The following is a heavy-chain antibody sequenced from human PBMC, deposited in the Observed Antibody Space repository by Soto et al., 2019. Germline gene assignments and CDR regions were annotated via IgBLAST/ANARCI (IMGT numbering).Heavy chain of an antibody. Sequence: PGGSLRLSCVGSGFNFRIYTMNWVRQAPGKGPEWVSSISQTGDYIFYADSVKGRFTISRDNAKNSLYLQMNSLRAGDTALYYCSRENWFQDYWGQGAMVTVYS. CDR3: SRENWFQDY. V-gene: IGHV3-21*04. D-gene: IGHD3-10*01. J-gene: IGHJ4*02. CDR2: ISQTGDYI. CDR1: GFNFRIYT.